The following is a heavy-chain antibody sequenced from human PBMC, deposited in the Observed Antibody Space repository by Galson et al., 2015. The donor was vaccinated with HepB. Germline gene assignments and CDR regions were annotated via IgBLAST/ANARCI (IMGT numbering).Heavy chain of an antibody. V-gene: IGHV3-15*01. Sequence: SLRLSCAVSGLTFSDAWMSWVRQAPGKGLEWVGRIKSKTGGGTAAYAAPVKGRFTISRHDSENTLYLQMDSLKTEDTALYYCTTRYYDSSGTYNQIDYWGLGTLVTVSS. CDR1: GLTFSDAW. CDR2: IKSKTGGGTA. D-gene: IGHD3-22*01. J-gene: IGHJ4*02. CDR3: TTRYYDSSGTYNQIDY.